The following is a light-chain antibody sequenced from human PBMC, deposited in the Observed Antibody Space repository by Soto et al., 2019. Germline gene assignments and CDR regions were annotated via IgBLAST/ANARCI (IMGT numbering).Light chain of an antibody. Sequence: VMTQSPATLSVSPGDRATLSCRASHSVSSSLAWYQQNTGQAPRLLISGASTRAAGIPARLSGSGSGTEFTLTISSLQSEDFAVYYCQNYNTWPWTCGQGTKGDI. V-gene: IGKV3-15*01. CDR1: HSVSSS. CDR2: GAS. CDR3: QNYNTWPWT. J-gene: IGKJ1*01.